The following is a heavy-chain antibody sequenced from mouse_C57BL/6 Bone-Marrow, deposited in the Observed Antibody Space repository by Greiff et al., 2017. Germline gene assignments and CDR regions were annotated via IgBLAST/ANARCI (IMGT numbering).Heavy chain of an antibody. D-gene: IGHD2-1*01. Sequence: QVQLQQSGAELARPGASVKLSCKASGYTFTSYGISWVKQRTGQGLEWIGEIYPRSGNTYYHAKFKGKATLPAAQSSSTAYMELRSLTSEDSAVIFCAREGNYYSYYAMDYWGQGTSVTVSS. CDR3: AREGNYYSYYAMDY. J-gene: IGHJ4*01. CDR1: GYTFTSYG. V-gene: IGHV1-81*01. CDR2: IYPRSGNT.